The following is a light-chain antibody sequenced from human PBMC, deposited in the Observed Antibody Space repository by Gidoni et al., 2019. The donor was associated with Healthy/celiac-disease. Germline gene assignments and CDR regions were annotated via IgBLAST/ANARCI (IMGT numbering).Light chain of an antibody. V-gene: IGLV1-47*01. CDR1: SSNIGSNY. J-gene: IGLJ3*02. CDR3: AAWDDSLSGWV. Sequence: QSVLTQPPSASGAPGQRVTIPCSGSSSNIGSNYVYWYKQLPGTAPKLLIYRKNQRPSGVPDRFSGSTSRTSASLAISGLRSEDEAYYYCAAWDDSLSGWVFGGGTKLTVL. CDR2: RKN.